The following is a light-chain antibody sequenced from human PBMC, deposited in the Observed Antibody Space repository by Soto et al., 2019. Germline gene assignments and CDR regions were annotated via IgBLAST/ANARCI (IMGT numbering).Light chain of an antibody. V-gene: IGLV2-14*01. CDR3: SSYTSGITVV. CDR2: DVS. CDR1: SSDIGGYHY. J-gene: IGLJ2*01. Sequence: QSALTQPASVSGSPGQSITISCTGTSSDIGGYHYVYWFQQHPGKAPKLMIYDVSTRPSGVSDRFSGSKSGNTASLTISGLQAEDEADYYCSSYTSGITVVFSGGTKLTVL.